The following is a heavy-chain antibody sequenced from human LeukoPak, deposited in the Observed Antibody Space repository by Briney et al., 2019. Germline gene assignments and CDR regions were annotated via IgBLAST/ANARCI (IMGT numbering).Heavy chain of an antibody. Sequence: GRSLRLSCAASGFTFSSYGMHWVRQAPGKGLEWVAVISYDGSNKYYADSVKGRFTISRDNSKNTPYLQMNSLRAEDTAVYYCAKDPSYSSPYYFDYWGQGTLVTVSS. CDR2: ISYDGSNK. D-gene: IGHD6-13*01. V-gene: IGHV3-30*18. J-gene: IGHJ4*02. CDR1: GFTFSSYG. CDR3: AKDPSYSSPYYFDY.